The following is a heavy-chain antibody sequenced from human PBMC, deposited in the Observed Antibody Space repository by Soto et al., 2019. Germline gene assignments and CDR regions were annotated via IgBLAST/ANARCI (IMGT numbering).Heavy chain of an antibody. CDR3: XXXXXXXXXXXXXX. CDR2: IYHSGTT. Sequence: QVQLQESGPGLVKPSQTLSLTCTVSGGSISSGGYYWSWIRQHPGKGLEWIGYIYHSGTTYYNPXXXXXXXXXXXXXXXXXXXXXXXXXXXXXXXXXXXXXXXXXXXXXXXXWGQGTLVTVSS. V-gene: IGHV4-31*01. J-gene: IGHJ4*02. CDR1: GGSISSGGYY.